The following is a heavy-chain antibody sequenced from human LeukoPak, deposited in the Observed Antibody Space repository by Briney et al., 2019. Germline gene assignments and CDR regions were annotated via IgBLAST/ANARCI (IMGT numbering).Heavy chain of an antibody. V-gene: IGHV3-30-3*02. CDR3: AKRNPDILTGYYPGAFDI. J-gene: IGHJ3*02. CDR2: ISYDGSNK. CDR1: GFTFSSYA. D-gene: IGHD3-9*01. Sequence: PGRSLRLSCAASGFTFSSYAMHWVRQAPGKGLEWVAVISYDGSNKYYADSVKGRFTISRDNSKSTLYLQMNSLRAEDTAVYYCAKRNPDILTGYYPGAFDIWGQGTMVTVSS.